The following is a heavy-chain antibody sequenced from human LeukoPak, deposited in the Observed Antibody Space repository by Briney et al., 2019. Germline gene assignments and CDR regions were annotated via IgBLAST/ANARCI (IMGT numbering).Heavy chain of an antibody. CDR3: ARLVLTPYYGSGSYLNWFDP. CDR2: IYYGGST. Sequence: PSETLFLTCTVSGGSISSSSYYWGWIRQPPGKGLEWIGYIYYGGSTNYNPSLKSRVTISVDTSKNQFSLKLSSVTAADTAVYYCARLVLTPYYGSGSYLNWFDPWGQGTLVTVSS. CDR1: GGSISSSSYY. D-gene: IGHD3-10*01. J-gene: IGHJ5*02. V-gene: IGHV4-61*05.